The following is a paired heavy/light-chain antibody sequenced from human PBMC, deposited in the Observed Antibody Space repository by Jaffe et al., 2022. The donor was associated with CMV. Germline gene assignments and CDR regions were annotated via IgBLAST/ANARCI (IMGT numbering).Light chain of an antibody. CDR3: MQATHWPYT. V-gene: IGKV2-30*01. J-gene: IGKJ2*01. CDR1: QSLVFSDGNTY. CDR2: KVS. Sequence: DVVMTQSPLSLPVTLGQPASISCRSSQSLVFSDGNTYLNWFQLRPGQSPRRLIYKVSNRDSGVPDRFSGSGSGPDFTLKISRVEAEDVGVYYCMQATHWPYTFGQGTKLEI.
Heavy chain of an antibody. J-gene: IGHJ4*02. CDR3: GKDISPGGLDL. Sequence: EVQLVESGGGLVQPGRSLRLSCAATGFILRDHAMHWVRQAPGKGLEWVSGISWNSDSIGYADSVKGRFTISRDNAKNSLYLQMNSLRPEDTALYYCGKDISPGGLDLWGQGTLVTVSS. V-gene: IGHV3-9*01. CDR1: GFILRDHA. CDR2: ISWNSDSI. D-gene: IGHD2-15*01.